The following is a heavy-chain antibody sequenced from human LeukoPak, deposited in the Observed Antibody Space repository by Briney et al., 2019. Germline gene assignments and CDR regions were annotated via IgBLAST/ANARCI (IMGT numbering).Heavy chain of an antibody. J-gene: IGHJ4*02. CDR1: GGSFSGYY. CDR3: ARGPGATSPPFDY. Sequence: SETLSLTCAVYGGSFSGYYWSWIRQPPGKGLEWIGEINHSGSTNYNPSLKSRVTISVDTSKNQFPLKLSSVTAADTAVYYCARGPGATSPPFDYWGQGTLVTVSS. D-gene: IGHD5-24*01. V-gene: IGHV4-34*01. CDR2: INHSGST.